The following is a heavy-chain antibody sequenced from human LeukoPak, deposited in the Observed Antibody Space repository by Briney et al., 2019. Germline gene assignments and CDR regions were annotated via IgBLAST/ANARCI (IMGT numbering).Heavy chain of an antibody. V-gene: IGHV3-53*01. CDR1: GFTVSSNY. CDR3: ARALNYYDSSAPYYYYYMDV. Sequence: AGGSLRLSCAASGFTVSSNYMSWVRQAPGKGLEWVSVVYSGGSTYYANSVKGRFTISRDNSKNTLYLQMNSLRAEDTAVYYCARALNYYDSSAPYYYYYMDVWGKGTTVTVSS. J-gene: IGHJ6*03. CDR2: VYSGGST. D-gene: IGHD3-22*01.